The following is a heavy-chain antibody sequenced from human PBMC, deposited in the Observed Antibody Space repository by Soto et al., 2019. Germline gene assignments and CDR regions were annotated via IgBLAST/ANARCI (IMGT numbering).Heavy chain of an antibody. V-gene: IGHV4-59*01. CDR1: RGSISSYY. CDR3: ARATTYYDYVWGSYRSRYYFDY. J-gene: IGHJ4*02. D-gene: IGHD3-16*02. CDR2: IYYSGST. Sequence: SGTLSLTCTVDRGSISSYYWSWIRQPTGMGLEWIGYIYYSGSTNYNPSLKSRVTISVDTSKNQFSLKLSSVTAADTAVYYCARATTYYDYVWGSYRSRYYFDYWGQGTLVTVS.